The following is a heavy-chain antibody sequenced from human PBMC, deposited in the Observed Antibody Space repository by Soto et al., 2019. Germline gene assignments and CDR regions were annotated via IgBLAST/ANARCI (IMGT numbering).Heavy chain of an antibody. CDR3: AGNHDYGDPLFYY. CDR2: IYYSGST. V-gene: IGHV4-59*01. Sequence: SGTLSLTCTVSGGSISSDYWSWIRQPPGKGLEWIGYIYYSGSTNYNPSLKSRVTISVDTSKNQFSLKLSSVTAADTAVYYCAGNHDYGDPLFYYWGQGTLVTVSS. J-gene: IGHJ4*02. D-gene: IGHD4-17*01. CDR1: GGSISSDY.